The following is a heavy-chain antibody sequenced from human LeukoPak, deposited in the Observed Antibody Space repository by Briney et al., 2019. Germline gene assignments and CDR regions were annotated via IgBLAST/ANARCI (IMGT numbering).Heavy chain of an antibody. D-gene: IGHD4-17*01. CDR3: ARLGARQMLEY. Sequence: GGSMRLSCAASEFTFSSYWMSWVRQAPGKGLEWVANIKQDGGQIYYLDSVKGRFTVSRDNAKNSLYLQMNSLRAEDTAVYYCARLGARQMLEYWGQGTLVTVSS. J-gene: IGHJ4*02. V-gene: IGHV3-7*01. CDR1: EFTFSSYW. CDR2: IKQDGGQI.